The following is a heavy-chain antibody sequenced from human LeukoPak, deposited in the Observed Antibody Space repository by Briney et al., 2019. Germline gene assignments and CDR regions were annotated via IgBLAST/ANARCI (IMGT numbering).Heavy chain of an antibody. V-gene: IGHV3-33*01. CDR3: ARVYSGSYYSDY. J-gene: IGHJ4*02. Sequence: GGSLRLSCAASGFTFSSYGMHWVRQAPGKGLEWVAVIWYDGSNKYYADSVKGRFTIPRDNSKNTLYLQMNSLRAEDTAVYYCARVYSGSYYSDYWGQGTLVTVSS. D-gene: IGHD1-26*01. CDR2: IWYDGSNK. CDR1: GFTFSSYG.